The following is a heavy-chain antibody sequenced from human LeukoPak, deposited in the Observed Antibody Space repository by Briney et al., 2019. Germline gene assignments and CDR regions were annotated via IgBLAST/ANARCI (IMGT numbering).Heavy chain of an antibody. V-gene: IGHV3-30*18. CDR3: AKGVLEWLLAYFDY. CDR1: GFTFSSYG. J-gene: IGHJ4*02. CDR2: ISYDGSNK. D-gene: IGHD3-3*01. Sequence: PGGSLRLSCAASGFTFSSYGMHWVRQAPGKGLEWVAVISYDGSNKYYADSVKGRITISRDNSKNTLYLQMNSLRAEDTAVYYCAKGVLEWLLAYFDYWGQGTLVTVSS.